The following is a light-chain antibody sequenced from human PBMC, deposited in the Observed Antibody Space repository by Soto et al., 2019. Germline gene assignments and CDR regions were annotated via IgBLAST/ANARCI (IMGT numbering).Light chain of an antibody. CDR3: QQYNSYRT. CDR1: QSISSW. J-gene: IGKJ1*01. CDR2: DAS. Sequence: DIQMTQSPSTLSASVVDRVTITCRASQSISSWLAWYQQKPGKAPKLLIYDASSLESGVPSRFSGSGSGTEFTLTISSLQPDDFATYYCQQYNSYRTFGQGIKVDIK. V-gene: IGKV1-5*01.